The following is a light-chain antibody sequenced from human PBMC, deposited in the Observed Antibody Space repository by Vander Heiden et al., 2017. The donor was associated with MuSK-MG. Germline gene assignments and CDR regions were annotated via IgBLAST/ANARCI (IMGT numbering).Light chain of an antibody. CDR2: SAS. CDR1: QGISSY. V-gene: IGKV1-9*01. J-gene: IGKJ3*01. CDR3: QQFNSYPLT. Sequence: DIQLTHSPSFLSASVGDRVTITCRASQGISSYLAWCQQKPGKAPKLLIYSASTLQSGVPSRFSGSGSGTEFTLTISSLQPEDFATYYCQQFNSYPLTFGPGTKVDIK.